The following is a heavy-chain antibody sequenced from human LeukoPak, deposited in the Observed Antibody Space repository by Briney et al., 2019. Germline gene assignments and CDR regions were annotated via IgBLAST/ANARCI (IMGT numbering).Heavy chain of an antibody. Sequence: SETLSLTCTVSDDSISGYYWSWIRQPPGKGLEWIGYIYYSGSTYYNPSLKSRVTISVDTSKNQFSLKLSSVTAADTAVYYCARVRKVAATPSFDYWGQGTLVTASS. CDR1: DDSISGYY. CDR3: ARVRKVAATPSFDY. D-gene: IGHD2-15*01. V-gene: IGHV4-59*12. CDR2: IYYSGST. J-gene: IGHJ4*02.